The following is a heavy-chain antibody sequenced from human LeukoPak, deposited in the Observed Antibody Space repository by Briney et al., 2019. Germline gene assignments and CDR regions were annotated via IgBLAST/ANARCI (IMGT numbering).Heavy chain of an antibody. D-gene: IGHD2-15*01. V-gene: IGHV3-21*01. CDR2: ISSSSSYI. CDR1: RFTFSSYN. J-gene: IGHJ4*02. Sequence: GGSLRLSCAASRFTFSSYNMNWVRQAPGKGLEWVSSISSSSSYIYYADSVKGRFTISRDSAKNSLFLQMNSLRAEDTAVYYCARDRWHDYWGQGTLVTVSS. CDR3: ARDRWHDY.